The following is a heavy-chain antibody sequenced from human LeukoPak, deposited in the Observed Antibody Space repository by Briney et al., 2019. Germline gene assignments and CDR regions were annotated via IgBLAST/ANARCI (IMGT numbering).Heavy chain of an antibody. CDR1: GYTFTSYD. J-gene: IGHJ4*02. V-gene: IGHV1-8*03. CDR3: ARDVRIASGYFRYFDY. D-gene: IGHD5-12*01. Sequence: ASVKVSCKASGYTFTSYDINWVRQATGQGLEWMGWMNPNSGNTGYAQKFQGRVTITRNTSISTAYMELSSLRSEDTAVYYCARDVRIASGYFRYFDYWGQGTLVTVSS. CDR2: MNPNSGNT.